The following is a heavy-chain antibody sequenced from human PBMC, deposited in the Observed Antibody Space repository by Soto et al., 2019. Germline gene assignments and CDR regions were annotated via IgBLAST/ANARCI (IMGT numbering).Heavy chain of an antibody. Sequence: SETLSLTCTVSGGSLSRGGYYWSWIRQHPGKGLEWIGYIYYSGSTYYNPSLKSRVTISVDTSKNQFSLKLSSVTAADTAVYYCAGAGGNDYGERNLDYWGQGTLVTVSS. J-gene: IGHJ4*02. CDR2: IYYSGST. CDR3: AGAGGNDYGERNLDY. V-gene: IGHV4-31*03. D-gene: IGHD4-17*01. CDR1: GGSLSRGGYY.